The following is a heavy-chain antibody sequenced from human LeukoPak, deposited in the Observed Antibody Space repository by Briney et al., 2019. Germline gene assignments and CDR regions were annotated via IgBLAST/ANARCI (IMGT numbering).Heavy chain of an antibody. CDR3: AKPFTVTTLGFDY. CDR1: GFTFSSYG. Sequence: GGSLRLSCAVSGFTFSSYGMIWVRQAPGKGLEWVSAMRGDGGDIRYADSVKGRFTISRDNSKNTLYLQMNSLRAEDTAVYYCAKPFTVTTLGFDYWGQGTLVTVSS. V-gene: IGHV3-23*01. J-gene: IGHJ4*02. D-gene: IGHD4-17*01. CDR2: MRGDGGDI.